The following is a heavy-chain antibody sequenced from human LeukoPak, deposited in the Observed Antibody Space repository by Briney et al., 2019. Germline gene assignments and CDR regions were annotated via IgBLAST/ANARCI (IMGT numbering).Heavy chain of an antibody. CDR2: IYSGGST. J-gene: IGHJ5*02. CDR3: AVLPAAKRGRWFDP. D-gene: IGHD2-2*01. Sequence: GGSLRLSCAASGFTVSSNYMSWVRQAPGKGLEWVSVIYSGGSTYYAGSVKGRFTISRDNSKNTLYLQMNSLRAEDTAVYYCAVLPAAKRGRWFDPWGQGTLVTVSS. V-gene: IGHV3-53*01. CDR1: GFTVSSNY.